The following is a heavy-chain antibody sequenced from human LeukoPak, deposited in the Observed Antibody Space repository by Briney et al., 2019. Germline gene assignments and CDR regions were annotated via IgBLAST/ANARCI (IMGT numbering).Heavy chain of an antibody. CDR1: GFTVSSNY. CDR3: ARDMTGYCTSSSCFGGLCDY. D-gene: IGHD2-2*01. J-gene: IGHJ4*02. Sequence: GGSLRLSCAASGFTVSSNYMSWVRQAPGKGLEWVANIKQDGSEKSYVDSVKGRFAISRDNAKNSLYLQMNSLRAEDTAVYFCARDMTGYCTSSSCFGGLCDYWGQGTLVTVSS. V-gene: IGHV3-7*01. CDR2: IKQDGSEK.